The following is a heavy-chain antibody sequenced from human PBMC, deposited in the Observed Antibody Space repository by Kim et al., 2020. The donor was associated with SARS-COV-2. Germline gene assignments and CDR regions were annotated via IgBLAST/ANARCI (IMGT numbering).Heavy chain of an antibody. CDR1: GFTFSNDW. Sequence: GGSLRLSCAASGFTFSNDWMSWVRQAPGKGLEWVGGIKSKTDSGKKEYAATGKGRFTISRDDSKNTLYLHMNSVKTEDIAVYYFTTGGRVGTDSSGYAVFASWGQGTLVPVPS. CDR3: TTGGRVGTDSSGYAVFAS. V-gene: IGHV3-15*01. D-gene: IGHD3-22*01. CDR2: IKSKTDSGKK. J-gene: IGHJ4*02.